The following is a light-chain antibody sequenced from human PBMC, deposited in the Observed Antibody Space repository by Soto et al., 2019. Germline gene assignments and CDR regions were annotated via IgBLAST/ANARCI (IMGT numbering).Light chain of an antibody. J-gene: IGLJ2*01. Sequence: QSALTQPASVSGSPGQSITISCTGTSFDVGGYNYVSWYQQHPDEAPKLLIYEVFKRPSEIPARFSASKSGNTASLIVSGLQPEDEAEYFCSSFADGFNVVFGGGTKVTVL. CDR1: SFDVGGYNY. CDR3: SSFADGFNVV. V-gene: IGLV2-8*01. CDR2: EVF.